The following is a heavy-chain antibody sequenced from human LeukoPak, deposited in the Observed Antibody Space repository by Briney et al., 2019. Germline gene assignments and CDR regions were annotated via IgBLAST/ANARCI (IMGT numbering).Heavy chain of an antibody. CDR1: GFTFSSYA. Sequence: GGSLRLSCAASGFTFSSYAMSWVRQAPGKGLEWVSAISGSGGSTYYADSVKGRFTISRDNSKNTLYLQMNSLRAEDTAVYYCAKEQQRYQLLFPDAPFDYWGQGTLVTVSS. J-gene: IGHJ4*02. CDR2: ISGSGGST. D-gene: IGHD2-2*01. CDR3: AKEQQRYQLLFPDAPFDY. V-gene: IGHV3-23*01.